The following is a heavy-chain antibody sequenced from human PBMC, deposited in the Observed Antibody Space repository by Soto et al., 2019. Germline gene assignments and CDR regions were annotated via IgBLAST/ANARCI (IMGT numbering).Heavy chain of an antibody. CDR3: AALAVGATTTGHFDY. J-gene: IGHJ4*02. Sequence: SVKVSCKASGFTFTSSAVQWVRQARGQRLEWIGWIVVGSGNTNYAQKFQERVTITRGMSTSTAYMELSSLRSEDTAVYYCAALAVGATTTGHFDYWGQGXLVTVYS. CDR1: GFTFTSSA. V-gene: IGHV1-58*01. D-gene: IGHD1-26*01. CDR2: IVVGSGNT.